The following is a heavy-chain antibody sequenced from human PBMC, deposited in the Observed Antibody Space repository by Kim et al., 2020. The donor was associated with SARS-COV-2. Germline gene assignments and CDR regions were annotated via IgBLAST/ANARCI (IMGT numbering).Heavy chain of an antibody. CDR2: IYYSGST. CDR3: ARSRFLEPSGGFDY. CDR1: GGSISSGDYY. D-gene: IGHD3-3*01. Sequence: SETLSLTCTVSGGSISSGDYYWSWIRQPPGKGLEWIGYIYYSGSTYYNPSLKSRVTISVDTSKNQFSLKLSSVTAADTAVYYCARSRFLEPSGGFDYWGQGTLVTVSS. J-gene: IGHJ4*02. V-gene: IGHV4-30-4*01.